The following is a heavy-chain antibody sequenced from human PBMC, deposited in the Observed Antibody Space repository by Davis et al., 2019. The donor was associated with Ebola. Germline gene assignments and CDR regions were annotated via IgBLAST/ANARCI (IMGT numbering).Heavy chain of an antibody. CDR1: GFIFGNYG. J-gene: IGHJ6*02. CDR3: ARGNVEIGWDDRGMNYNYYYGMDV. D-gene: IGHD2/OR15-2a*01. Sequence: PGGSLRLSCAASGFIFGNYGMYWIRQPPGKGLEWIGEVNHSGRTNDTPSLKSRVSISVDTSKNQFYLNLNSVTAADTAVYYCARGNVEIGWDDRGMNYNYYYGMDVWGQGTTVTVSS. CDR2: VNHSGRT. V-gene: IGHV4-34*01.